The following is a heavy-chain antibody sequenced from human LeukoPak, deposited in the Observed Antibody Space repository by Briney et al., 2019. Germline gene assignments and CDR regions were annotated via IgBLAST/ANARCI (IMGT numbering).Heavy chain of an antibody. CDR3: AKGALQRYSAAAVDH. CDR1: GFTFDDYA. V-gene: IGHV3-9*01. Sequence: PGGSLRLSCAASGFTFDDYAMHWVRQAPGKGLEWVSGISWNSGSIGYADSVKGRFTISRDNAKNSLYLQMNSLRAEDTALYYCAKGALQRYSAAAVDHWGQGTLVTVSS. D-gene: IGHD6-13*01. J-gene: IGHJ4*02. CDR2: ISWNSGSI.